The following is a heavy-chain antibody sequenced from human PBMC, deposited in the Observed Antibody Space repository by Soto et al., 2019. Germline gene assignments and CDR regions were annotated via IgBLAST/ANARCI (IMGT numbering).Heavy chain of an antibody. CDR3: ASKIFGTTYFDY. J-gene: IGHJ4*02. D-gene: IGHD1-1*01. CDR1: GVPFSSYE. Sequence: LRLSCAASGVPFSSYEMNWVRQGPGKGLEWISYIRGSGSPIYYADSVKGRFTVSRDNAKNSLFLQMNSLRAEDTAIYYCASKIFGTTYFDYWGQGALVTVSS. CDR2: IRGSGSPI. V-gene: IGHV3-48*03.